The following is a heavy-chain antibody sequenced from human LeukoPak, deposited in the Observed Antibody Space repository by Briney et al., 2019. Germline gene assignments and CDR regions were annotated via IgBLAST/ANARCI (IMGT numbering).Heavy chain of an antibody. CDR1: GYTFTGYY. CDR2: INPNSGGT. D-gene: IGHD3-10*01. J-gene: IGHJ6*03. Sequence: ASVKVSCKASGYTFTGYYMHWVRQAPGQGLEWMGWINPNSGGTNYAQKFQGRVTMTRDTSISTAYMELSRLRSDDTAAYYCARLNYYGSGSYRYYYYMDVWGKGTTVTISS. CDR3: ARLNYYGSGSYRYYYYMDV. V-gene: IGHV1-2*02.